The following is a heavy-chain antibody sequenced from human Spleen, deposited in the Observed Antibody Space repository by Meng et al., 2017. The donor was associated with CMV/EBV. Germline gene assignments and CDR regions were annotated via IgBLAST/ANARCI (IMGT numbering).Heavy chain of an antibody. CDR2: LYTGGTT. CDR3: ARARTSGYSRPFDY. D-gene: IGHD3-22*01. CDR1: GFSVSGNY. V-gene: IGHV3-53*01. Sequence: GGSLRLSCVVSGFSVSGNYMTWVRQAPGKGLEWVSVLYTGGTTYYADSVKGRFTISRDNSKNTLSLQMNSLRAEDTAVYFCARARTSGYSRPFDYWGQGTLVTVSS. J-gene: IGHJ4*02.